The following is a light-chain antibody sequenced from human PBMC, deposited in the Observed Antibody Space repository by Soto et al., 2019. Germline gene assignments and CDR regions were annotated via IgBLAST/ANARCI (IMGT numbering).Light chain of an antibody. J-gene: IGKJ2*01. Sequence: AIQMTQSPSSLSASVGDRVTISCRASQDIRNDLGWYKQKPGKAPDLLISAASNLQSGVTSRFSGSGSGTDFTLTISSLQPEDIATYYCLQDYSSPQTFGQGTKLEIK. V-gene: IGKV1-6*01. CDR2: AAS. CDR1: QDIRND. CDR3: LQDYSSPQT.